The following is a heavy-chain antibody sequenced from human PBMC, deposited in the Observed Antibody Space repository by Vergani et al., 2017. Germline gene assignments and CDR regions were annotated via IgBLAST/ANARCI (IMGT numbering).Heavy chain of an antibody. D-gene: IGHD3-3*01. CDR2: TYHTGGT. Sequence: QVQLQESGPGLVKPSQTLSLTCTVPDGSISNGDYYWSWIRQPPGGGLEWIGYTYHTGGTFYNPSRKSRVAISVETSKNQFSLKLSSVTAADTAVYYCARGYNRIFGVGNRYYMDVWGKGTTVTVSS. CDR3: ARGYNRIFGVGNRYYMDV. J-gene: IGHJ6*03. V-gene: IGHV4-30-4*01. CDR1: DGSISNGDYY.